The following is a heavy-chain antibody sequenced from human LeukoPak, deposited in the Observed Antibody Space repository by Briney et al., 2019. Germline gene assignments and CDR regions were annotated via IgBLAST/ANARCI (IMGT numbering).Heavy chain of an antibody. CDR1: GFTFSSYD. CDR2: IRYDGTNK. Sequence: GGSLRLSCAASGFTFSSYDIQWVRQAPGKGLEWVAFIRYDGTNKYYADSVKGRFTISRDNSKKTVYLQMNSLRAEDTAVYYCVKDRLAQYSSSPQEFFDYWGQGTLVTVSS. J-gene: IGHJ4*02. CDR3: VKDRLAQYSSSPQEFFDY. D-gene: IGHD6-13*01. V-gene: IGHV3-30*02.